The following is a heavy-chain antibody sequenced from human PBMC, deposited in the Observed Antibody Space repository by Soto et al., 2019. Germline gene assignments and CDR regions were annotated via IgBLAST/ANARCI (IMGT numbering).Heavy chain of an antibody. V-gene: IGHV1-18*01. CDR1: GYTFTSYG. CDR3: ASEYCSSTSCYRDAFDI. CDR2: ISAYNGNK. J-gene: IGHJ3*02. D-gene: IGHD2-2*01. Sequence: ASVKVSCKASGYTFTSYGISWVRQAPGQGLEWMGWISAYNGNKNYAQKLQGRVTMTTDTSTSTAYMELRSLRSDDTAVYYCASEYCSSTSCYRDAFDIWGQGTMVTVSS.